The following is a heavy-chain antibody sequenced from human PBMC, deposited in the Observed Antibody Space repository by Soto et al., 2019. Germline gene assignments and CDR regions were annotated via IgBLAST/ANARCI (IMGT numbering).Heavy chain of an antibody. CDR2: IIPIFGTA. V-gene: IGHV1-69*01. Sequence: QVQLVQSGAEVKKPGSSVKISCKASGGTFSSYAISWVRQAPGQGLEWMGGIIPIFGTANDAQKFQGRVTITADESTSTAFMELSSLRSEDTAVYYCARGWFGELKPLNWFDPWGQGTLVTVSS. J-gene: IGHJ5*02. D-gene: IGHD3-10*01. CDR1: GGTFSSYA. CDR3: ARGWFGELKPLNWFDP.